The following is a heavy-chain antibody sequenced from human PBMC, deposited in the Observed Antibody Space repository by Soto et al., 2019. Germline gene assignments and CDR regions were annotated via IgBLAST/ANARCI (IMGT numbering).Heavy chain of an antibody. Sequence: TLSLTCTVSGGSISSGGYYWSWIRQHPGKGLEWIGYIYYSGSTYYNPSLKSRVTISVDTSKNQFSLKLSSVTAADTAVYYCARDRVRHDYGDYDRAWYGMDVWGQGTTVTVSS. CDR2: IYYSGST. CDR1: GGSISSGGYY. J-gene: IGHJ6*02. D-gene: IGHD4-17*01. V-gene: IGHV4-31*03. CDR3: ARDRVRHDYGDYDRAWYGMDV.